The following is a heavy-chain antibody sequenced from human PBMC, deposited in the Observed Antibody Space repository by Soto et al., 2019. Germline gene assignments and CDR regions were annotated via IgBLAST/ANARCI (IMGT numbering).Heavy chain of an antibody. J-gene: IGHJ4*02. D-gene: IGHD6-19*01. V-gene: IGHV3-49*03. CDR3: ESIAVAGTRGGQEV. Sequence: GGSLRLSCTASGFTFGDYAMSWFRQAPGKGLEWVGFIRSKAYGGTTEYAASVKGRFTISRDDSKSMAYLQMNSLKTEDTAVYYCESIAVAGTRGGQEVWGQGTLVTVSS. CDR1: GFTFGDYA. CDR2: IRSKAYGGTT.